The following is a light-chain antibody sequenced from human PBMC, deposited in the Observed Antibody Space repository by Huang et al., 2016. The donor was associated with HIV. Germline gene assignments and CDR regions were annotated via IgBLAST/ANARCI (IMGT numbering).Light chain of an antibody. CDR3: QQYGDSPRT. CDR2: GAF. J-gene: IGKJ2*01. Sequence: EIVLTQSPGTLSLSPGERATLSCRASQNIRNTDLAGYQQKPGQAPRPLIFGAFNRASGNPDRFSGSGSGTDFTLAIGGLEPEDFATYYCQQYGDSPRTFGQGTKLEIK. V-gene: IGKV3-20*01. CDR1: QNIRNTD.